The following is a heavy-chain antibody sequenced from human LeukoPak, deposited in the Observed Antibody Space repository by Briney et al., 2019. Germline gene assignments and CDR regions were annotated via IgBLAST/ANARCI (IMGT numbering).Heavy chain of an antibody. CDR1: GGSFSSYY. CDR2: IYTSGST. CDR3: ARDSSHGDYVSWSDP. V-gene: IGHV4-4*07. Sequence: RTSETLSLTCAVYGGSFSSYYWSWIRQPAGKGLEWIGRIYTSGSTNYNPSLTSRVTMSVDTSKNQFSLKLSSVTAADTAVYYCARDSSHGDYVSWSDPWGQGTLVTVSS. D-gene: IGHD4-17*01. J-gene: IGHJ5*02.